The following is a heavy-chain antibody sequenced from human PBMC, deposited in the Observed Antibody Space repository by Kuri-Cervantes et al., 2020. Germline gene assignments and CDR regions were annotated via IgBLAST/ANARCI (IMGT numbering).Heavy chain of an antibody. D-gene: IGHD3-10*01. CDR3: ARDGEVWFGEYYFDY. V-gene: IGHV3-74*01. J-gene: IGHJ4*02. CDR1: GYTFSSYW. CDR2: INSDGSST. Sequence: SCKASGYTFSSYWMHWVRQAPGKGLVWVSRINSDGSSTSYADSVKGRFTISRDNAKNTLYLQMNSLRAEDTAVYYCARDGEVWFGEYYFDYWGQGTLVTVSS.